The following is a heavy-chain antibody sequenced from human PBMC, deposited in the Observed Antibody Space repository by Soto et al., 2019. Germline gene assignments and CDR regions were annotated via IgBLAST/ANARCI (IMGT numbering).Heavy chain of an antibody. CDR3: ARDNNDYYDSSDY. CDR2: IIPIFDTA. V-gene: IGHV1-69*12. D-gene: IGHD3-22*01. Sequence: QVQLVQSGAEVKKPGSSVKVSCKASGGTFSSYAISWVRQAPGQGLEWMGGIIPIFDTANYAQKFQGRVTITADESTSPAYMELSSLRSEDTAVYDCARDNNDYYDSSDYWGQGTLVTVSS. J-gene: IGHJ4*02. CDR1: GGTFSSYA.